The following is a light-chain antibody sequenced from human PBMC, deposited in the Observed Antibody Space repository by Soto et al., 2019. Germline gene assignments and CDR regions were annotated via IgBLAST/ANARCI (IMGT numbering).Light chain of an antibody. CDR1: QVITNY. V-gene: IGKV1-33*01. J-gene: IGKJ2*01. Sequence: DIQLTQSASSLSASVGDRVTITCQASQVITNYLNWYQQKPGKALKLLIYDISTLEIGVPSRFSGSGSGTDFTFTITGLQPEDIATYFCQQYENLPYTFGQGTKLEI. CDR3: QQYENLPYT. CDR2: DIS.